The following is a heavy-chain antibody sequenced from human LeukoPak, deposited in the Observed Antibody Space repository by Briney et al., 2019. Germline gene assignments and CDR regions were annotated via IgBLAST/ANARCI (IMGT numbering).Heavy chain of an antibody. D-gene: IGHD3-10*01. V-gene: IGHV4-59*08. J-gene: IGHJ5*02. CDR3: ARHYSYGSGSYYRRRGDNWFDP. CDR1: GGSISSYY. CDR2: IYYSGST. Sequence: SETLSLTCTVSGGSISSYYWSWIRQPPGKGLEWIGYIYYSGSTNYNPSLKSRVTISVDTSKNQFSLKLSSVTAADTAVYYCARHYSYGSGSYYRRRGDNWFDPWGQGTLVTVSS.